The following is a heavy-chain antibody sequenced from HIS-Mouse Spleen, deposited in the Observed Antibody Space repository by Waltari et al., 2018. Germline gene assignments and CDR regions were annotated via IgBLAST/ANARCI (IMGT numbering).Heavy chain of an antibody. CDR1: GYTFTGYY. D-gene: IGHD6-13*01. J-gene: IGHJ3*02. CDR2: INPNGGGT. Sequence: QVQLVQSGAEVKKPGASVKVSCKASGYTFTGYYMHWVRQAPGQGLEWMGWINPNGGGTNYAQKFQGRVTMTRDTSISTAYMELSRLRSDDTAVYYCARDHRQQDAFDIWGQGTMVTVSS. CDR3: ARDHRQQDAFDI. V-gene: IGHV1-2*02.